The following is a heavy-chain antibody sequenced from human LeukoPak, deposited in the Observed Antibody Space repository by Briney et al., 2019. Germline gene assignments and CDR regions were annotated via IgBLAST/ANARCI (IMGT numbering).Heavy chain of an antibody. Sequence: GGSLRLSCAASGFIFSSYAMSWVRQAPGKGLQWVSAICDNGGCTYYADSVKGRFTISRDNSKNTLYLQMSGLRAEDTAIYYCAKPPTTLTTRGFDYWGEGTLVTVSP. CDR1: GFIFSSYA. V-gene: IGHV3-23*01. CDR2: ICDNGGCT. J-gene: IGHJ4*02. CDR3: AKPPTTLTTRGFDY. D-gene: IGHD4-17*01.